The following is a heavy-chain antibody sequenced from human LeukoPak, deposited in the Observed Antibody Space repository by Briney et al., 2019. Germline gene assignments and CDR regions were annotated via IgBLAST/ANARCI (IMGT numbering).Heavy chain of an antibody. CDR1: GYSLPNFY. Sequence: GASVTLSCNAFGYSLPNFYVHWARHARGQGLEWRGETNPSGGSTSYAPKFQGRITVTRDTYTNTVYMDLSSLRSEDTAKYYGTRGAPTTYKCAGKFDYWGKGSMLTVAS. V-gene: IGHV1-46*01. D-gene: IGHD4-11*01. J-gene: IGHJ4*02. CDR2: TNPSGGST. CDR3: TRGAPTTYKCAGKFDY.